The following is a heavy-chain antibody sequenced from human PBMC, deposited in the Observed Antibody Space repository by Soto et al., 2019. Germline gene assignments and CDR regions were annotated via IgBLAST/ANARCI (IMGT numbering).Heavy chain of an antibody. CDR3: ATTYYYGPGSYYNHDY. J-gene: IGHJ4*02. CDR1: GDTVSNSS. CDR2: IKDKAGGGTT. V-gene: IGHV3-15*01. D-gene: IGHD3-10*01. Sequence: WLPQRLACAASGDTVSNSSIAVSRKAPGKGLEWVGRIKDKAGGGTTDYAAPVKDRFTISRDNSRNTLYLQMDSLRAEDTAVYYCATTYYYGPGSYYNHDYWGQGTLVTVSS.